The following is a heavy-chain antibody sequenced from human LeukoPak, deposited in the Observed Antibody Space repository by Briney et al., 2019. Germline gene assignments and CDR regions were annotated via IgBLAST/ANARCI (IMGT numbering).Heavy chain of an antibody. J-gene: IGHJ4*02. V-gene: IGHV3-7*01. Sequence: GGSLRLSCAASGFSFITYWMGWVRQAPGKGLEWVANIRHDGGETYYVGSVKGRFTISRDNAKNSLYLQMNSLRAEDTAVYYCASRIVGTPDYFDYWGQGTLVTVSS. CDR2: IRHDGGET. CDR1: GFSFITYW. D-gene: IGHD1-26*01. CDR3: ASRIVGTPDYFDY.